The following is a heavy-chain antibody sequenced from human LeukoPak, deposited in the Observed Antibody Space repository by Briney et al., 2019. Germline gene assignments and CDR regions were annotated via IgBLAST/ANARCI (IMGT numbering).Heavy chain of an antibody. CDR3: ARGHVAAAPDY. V-gene: IGHV4-34*01. CDR1: GGSFSGYY. D-gene: IGHD6-13*01. J-gene: IGHJ4*02. CDR2: INHSGST. Sequence: PSETLSLTCAVYGGSFSGYYWSWIRQPPRKGLEWIGEINHSGSTNYNPSLKSRVTISVDTSKNQFSLKLSSVTAADTAVYYCARGHVAAAPDYWGQGTLVTVSS.